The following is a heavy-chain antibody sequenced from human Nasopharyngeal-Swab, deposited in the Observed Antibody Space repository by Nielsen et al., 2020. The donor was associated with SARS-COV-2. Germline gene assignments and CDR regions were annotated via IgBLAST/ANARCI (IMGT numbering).Heavy chain of an antibody. D-gene: IGHD2-2*02. CDR2: IYTSGST. Sequence: SETLSLTCTVSGGSISSYYWSWIRQPAGKGLEWIGRIYTSGSTNYNPSLKSRVTMSVDTSKNQFSLKLSSVTAADTAVYYCTRDIPLDGYYYGMDVWGQGTTVTVSS. V-gene: IGHV4-4*07. CDR3: TRDIPLDGYYYGMDV. CDR1: GGSISSYY. J-gene: IGHJ6*02.